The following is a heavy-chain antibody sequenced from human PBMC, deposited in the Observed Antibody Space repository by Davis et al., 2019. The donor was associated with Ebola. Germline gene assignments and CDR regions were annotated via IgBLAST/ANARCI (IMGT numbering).Heavy chain of an antibody. CDR3: AKDSRRFGELLFSIHGFDY. CDR1: GFTSSSYA. D-gene: IGHD3-10*01. V-gene: IGHV3-23*01. CDR2: ITGSGGST. J-gene: IGHJ4*02. Sequence: GESLKISCAASGFTSSSYAMSWVRQAPGKGLEWVSAITGSGGSTYYADSVKGRFTISRDNSKNTPYLQMNSLRAEDTAVYYCAKDSRRFGELLFSIHGFDYWGQGTLVTVSS.